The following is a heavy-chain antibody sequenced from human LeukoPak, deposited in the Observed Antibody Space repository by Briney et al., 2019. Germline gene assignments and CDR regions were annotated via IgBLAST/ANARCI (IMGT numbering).Heavy chain of an antibody. CDR2: INHSGST. CDR3: CSYGLDAFDI. Sequence: SETLSITCAVYGGSFSGYYWSWIRQPPGKGLEWIGEINHSGSTNYNPSLKSRVTISVDTSKNQFSLKLSSVTAADTAVYYCCSYGLDAFDIWGQGTMVTVSS. CDR1: GGSFSGYY. D-gene: IGHD2-15*01. J-gene: IGHJ3*02. V-gene: IGHV4-34*01.